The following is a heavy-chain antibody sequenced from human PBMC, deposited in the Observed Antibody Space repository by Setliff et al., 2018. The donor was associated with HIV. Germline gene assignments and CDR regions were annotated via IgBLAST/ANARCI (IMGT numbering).Heavy chain of an antibody. CDR1: GYTLPEGS. Sequence: ASVKVSCKISGYTLPEGSMHWVRQAPGQGLEWMGWISAYNGNTNYAQKFQGRVTMTTDTSTSTAYMELRSLRSDDTAVYYCARDYYDFWSGHRSRDAFDVWGQGTTVTVSS. CDR2: ISAYNGNT. D-gene: IGHD3-3*01. J-gene: IGHJ3*01. CDR3: ARDYYDFWSGHRSRDAFDV. V-gene: IGHV1-18*01.